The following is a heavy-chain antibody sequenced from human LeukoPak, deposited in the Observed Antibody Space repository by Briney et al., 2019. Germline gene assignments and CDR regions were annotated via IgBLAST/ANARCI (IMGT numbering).Heavy chain of an antibody. J-gene: IGHJ4*02. V-gene: IGHV4-61*02. CDR1: GDSISSGSYY. CDR2: IYTSGST. CDR3: ARDAWFGAGRTFDY. Sequence: SETLSLTCSVSGDSISSGSYYWSWIRQPAGKGLEWIGRIYTSGSTNYIPSLKSRLTISADTSKNQFSLRLSSVTAADTAVYYCARDAWFGAGRTFDYWGQGTLVTVSS. D-gene: IGHD3-10*01.